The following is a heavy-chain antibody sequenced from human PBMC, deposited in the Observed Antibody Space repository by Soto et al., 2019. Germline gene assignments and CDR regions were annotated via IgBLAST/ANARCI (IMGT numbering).Heavy chain of an antibody. CDR1: GGSFSGYY. CDR2: INHSGST. V-gene: IGHV4-34*01. Sequence: QVQLQQWGAGLLKPSETLSLTCAVYGGSFSGYYWSWIRQPPGQGLEWIGEINHSGSTNYNPSLKSRVTISVDTSKNQFSLKLSSVTAADTAVYYCARGFIVVVPAASRGTYYYGMDVWGQGTTVTVSS. J-gene: IGHJ6*02. CDR3: ARGFIVVVPAASRGTYYYGMDV. D-gene: IGHD2-2*01.